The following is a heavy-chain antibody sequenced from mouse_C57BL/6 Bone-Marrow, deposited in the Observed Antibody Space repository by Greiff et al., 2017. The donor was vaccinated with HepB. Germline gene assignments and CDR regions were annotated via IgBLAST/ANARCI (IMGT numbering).Heavy chain of an antibody. D-gene: IGHD1-1*01. V-gene: IGHV1-26*01. Sequence: VQLQQSGPELVKPGASVKISCKASGYTFTDYYMNWVKQSHGKSLEWIGDINPNNGGTSYNQKFKGKATLTVDKSSSTAYMELRSLTSEDSAVYYCARHYGSSRSYWGQGTLVTVSA. CDR1: GYTFTDYY. CDR3: ARHYGSSRSY. CDR2: INPNNGGT. J-gene: IGHJ3*01.